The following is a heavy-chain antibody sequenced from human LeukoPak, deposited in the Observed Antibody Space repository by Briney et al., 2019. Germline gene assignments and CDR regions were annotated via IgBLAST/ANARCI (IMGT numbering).Heavy chain of an antibody. CDR3: ARETMTTAYYFDY. Sequence: GGSLRLSCAASGFTFDDYAMHWVRQAPGKGLEWVSGISWNSGSIGYADSVKGRFTISRDNSKNTLYLQMNSLRAEDTAVYYCARETMTTAYYFDYWGQGTLVTVSS. CDR1: GFTFDDYA. V-gene: IGHV3-9*01. CDR2: ISWNSGSI. D-gene: IGHD4-17*01. J-gene: IGHJ4*02.